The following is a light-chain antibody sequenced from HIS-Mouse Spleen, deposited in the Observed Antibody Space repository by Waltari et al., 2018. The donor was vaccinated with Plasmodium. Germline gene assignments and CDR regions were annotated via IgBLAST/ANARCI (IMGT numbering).Light chain of an antibody. Sequence: DIQMTQSPPSLSASVGDRVTTTCQASQDISNYLNWYQQKLGKAPKLLTYDASNLETGVPSRFSGSGSGTDFTFTISSLQPEDIATYYCQQYDNLPPLFTFGPGTKVDIK. CDR1: QDISNY. V-gene: IGKV1-33*01. J-gene: IGKJ3*01. CDR2: DAS. CDR3: QQYDNLPPLFT.